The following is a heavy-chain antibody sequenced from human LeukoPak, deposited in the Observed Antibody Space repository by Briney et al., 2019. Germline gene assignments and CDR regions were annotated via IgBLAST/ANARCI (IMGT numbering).Heavy chain of an antibody. D-gene: IGHD3-22*01. J-gene: IGHJ4*02. CDR1: GFTFSSYS. V-gene: IGHV3-21*01. CDR3: ARDRYYYDSSGYRFFDY. CDR2: ISSSSSYI. Sequence: GGSLRLSCAASGFTFSSYSMNWVRQAPGKGLEWVSSISSSSSYIYYADSVKGRFTISRDNAKNSLYLQMNSLRASDTAVYYCARDRYYYDSSGYRFFDYWGQGTLVTVSS.